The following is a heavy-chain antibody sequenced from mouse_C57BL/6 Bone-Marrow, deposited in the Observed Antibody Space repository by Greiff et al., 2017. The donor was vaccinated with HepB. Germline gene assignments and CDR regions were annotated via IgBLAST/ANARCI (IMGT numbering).Heavy chain of an antibody. J-gene: IGHJ4*01. V-gene: IGHV10-3*01. D-gene: IGHD2-1*01. CDR2: IRSKSSNYAT. CDR3: VRDLLPDYGNYFYAMDY. Sequence: EVQRVESGGGLVQPKGSLKLSCAASGFTFNTYAMHWVRQAPGTGLEWVARIRSKSSNYATYYADSVKDRFTISRDDSKSLLYLQMNNLKTEDTAMYYCVRDLLPDYGNYFYAMDYWGQGTSVTVSS. CDR1: GFTFNTYA.